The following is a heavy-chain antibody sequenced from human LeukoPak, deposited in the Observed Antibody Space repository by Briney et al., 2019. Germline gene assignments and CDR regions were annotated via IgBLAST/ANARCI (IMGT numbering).Heavy chain of an antibody. CDR3: ARDGGLYDILTGFPLRYYGMDV. D-gene: IGHD3-9*01. CDR1: GFTFSDYY. V-gene: IGHV3-11*01. J-gene: IGHJ6*02. CDR2: ISSSGSTI. Sequence: GGSLRLSCAASGFTFSDYYMSWIRQAPGKGLEGVSYISSSGSTIYYADSGKGRFTISRDNAKNSLYLQMNSLRAEDTAVYYCARDGGLYDILTGFPLRYYGMDVWGQGTTVTVSS.